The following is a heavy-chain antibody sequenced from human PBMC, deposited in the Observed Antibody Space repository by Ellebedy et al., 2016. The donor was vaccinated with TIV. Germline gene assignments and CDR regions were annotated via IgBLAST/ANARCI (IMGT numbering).Heavy chain of an antibody. Sequence: AASVKVSCKASGGTLSIYDISWVRQAPGQGLEWMGGIIHISGTSTYAQKFQGRVTINADESTSKVYMELSSLRPEDTAVYYCARGNFYGSGSYWYDLEYWGQGSLVTVSS. J-gene: IGHJ4*02. CDR3: ARGNFYGSGSYWYDLEY. D-gene: IGHD3-10*01. V-gene: IGHV1-69*13. CDR2: IIHISGTS. CDR1: GGTLSIYD.